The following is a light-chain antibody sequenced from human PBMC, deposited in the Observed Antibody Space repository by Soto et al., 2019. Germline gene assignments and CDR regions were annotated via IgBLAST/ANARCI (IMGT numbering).Light chain of an antibody. CDR3: QQYGSSP. Sequence: EIVLTQSPATLSLSPGERATLSCRASQSVSNNYLAWYQQKPGQAPRLLIYGASSRATGIPDRFSGSGSGTDFTLTISRLEPEDFAVYYCQQYGSSPFGQGTRLEIK. CDR2: GAS. CDR1: QSVSNNY. V-gene: IGKV3-20*01. J-gene: IGKJ5*01.